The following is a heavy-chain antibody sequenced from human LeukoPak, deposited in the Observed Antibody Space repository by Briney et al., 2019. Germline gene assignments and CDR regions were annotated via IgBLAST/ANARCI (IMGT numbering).Heavy chain of an antibody. Sequence: GGSLRLSCVASGFSFSDYHINWVRQAPGKGLEWVSSISSSSTHIYYADSVKGRFTISRDDAKNSLYLQMNSLRAEDTALYYCARDTVGVTDYWGQGTLVTVSS. J-gene: IGHJ4*02. V-gene: IGHV3-21*01. CDR3: ARDTVGVTDY. CDR1: GFSFSDYH. CDR2: ISSSSTHI. D-gene: IGHD1-26*01.